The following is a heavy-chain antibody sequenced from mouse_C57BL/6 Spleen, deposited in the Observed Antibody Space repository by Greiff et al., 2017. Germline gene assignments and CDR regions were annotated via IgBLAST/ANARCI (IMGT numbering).Heavy chain of an antibody. CDR3: VYSNWGEYYAMDY. D-gene: IGHD2-5*01. CDR1: GYTFTSYW. V-gene: IGHV1-52*01. CDR2: IDPSDSET. Sequence: QVQLQQPGAELVRPGSSVKLSCKASGYTFTSYWMHWVKQRPIQGLEWIGNIDPSDSETHSNQKFKDKATLTVDKSSSTAYMQLSSLTSEDSAVYYCVYSNWGEYYAMDYWGQGTSVTVSS. J-gene: IGHJ4*01.